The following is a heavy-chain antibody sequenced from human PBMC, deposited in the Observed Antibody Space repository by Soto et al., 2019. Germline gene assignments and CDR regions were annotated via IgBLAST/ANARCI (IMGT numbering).Heavy chain of an antibody. V-gene: IGHV3-23*01. CDR1: GFTFNNYG. CDR3: AKDRADSWTIDV. CDR2: IDGPGGRI. Sequence: EVQLLESGGHLVQPGGSLRLSCAASGFTFNNYGVNWVRQAPGKGLEWVSNIDGPGGRILYADSVKGRFTISRDNSKNPLYLQMNSLRAEDTAVYYCAKDRADSWTIDVWGKGTTVAVSS. D-gene: IGHD3-10*01. J-gene: IGHJ6*04.